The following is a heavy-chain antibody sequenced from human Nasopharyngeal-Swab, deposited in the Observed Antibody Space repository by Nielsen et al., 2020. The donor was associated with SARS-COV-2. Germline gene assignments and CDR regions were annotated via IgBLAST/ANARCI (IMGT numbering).Heavy chain of an antibody. J-gene: IGHJ4*02. Sequence: GESLKISCAASGFTFSSYWMSWVRQAPGKGLEWVANIKQDGSEKYYADSVKGRFTISRDNAKNSLYLQMNGLRAEDTAVYYCARGSDTALYYFDSWGQGTLVTVSS. CDR2: IKQDGSEK. CDR3: ARGSDTALYYFDS. CDR1: GFTFSSYW. D-gene: IGHD5-18*01. V-gene: IGHV3-7*01.